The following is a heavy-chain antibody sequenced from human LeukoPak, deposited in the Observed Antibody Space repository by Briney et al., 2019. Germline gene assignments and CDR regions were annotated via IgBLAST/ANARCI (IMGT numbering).Heavy chain of an antibody. D-gene: IGHD3-10*01. CDR2: IYSGGST. J-gene: IGHJ4*02. Sequence: GSLRLSCAASGFTVSSNYMSWVRQAPGKGLEWVSVIYSGGSTYYADSVKGRFTISRDNSKNTLYLQMNSLRAEDTAVYYCARSYYCGSGTYAPPVGHWGQGTLVTVSS. CDR1: GFTVSSNY. CDR3: ARSYYCGSGTYAPPVGH. V-gene: IGHV3-66*01.